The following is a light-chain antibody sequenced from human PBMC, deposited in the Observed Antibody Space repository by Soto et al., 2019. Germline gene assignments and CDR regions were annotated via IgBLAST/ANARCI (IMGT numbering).Light chain of an antibody. CDR3: QQYGSSPPYT. CDR1: QTVSGNY. CDR2: GSS. J-gene: IGKJ2*01. Sequence: EIVLTQSPGILSLSPGERATLSCRASQTVSGNYLAWYQQKPGQSPRLLIYGSSDRATGIPDRFSGSGSGTDFTLTINRVQPEDFAVYYCQQYGSSPPYTFGQGTTLEI. V-gene: IGKV3-20*01.